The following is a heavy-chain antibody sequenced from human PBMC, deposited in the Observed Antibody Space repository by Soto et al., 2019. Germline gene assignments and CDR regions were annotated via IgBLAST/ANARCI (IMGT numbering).Heavy chain of an antibody. CDR2: IYYSGST. Sequence: SETLSLTCTVSGGSISSSSYYWGWIRQPPGKGLEWIGSIYYSGSTYCNPSLKSRVTISVDTSKNQFSLKLSSVTAADTAVYYCASGSGSYSVYYYGMDVWGQGTTVTVSS. V-gene: IGHV4-39*01. J-gene: IGHJ6*02. D-gene: IGHD3-10*01. CDR3: ASGSGSYSVYYYGMDV. CDR1: GGSISSSSYY.